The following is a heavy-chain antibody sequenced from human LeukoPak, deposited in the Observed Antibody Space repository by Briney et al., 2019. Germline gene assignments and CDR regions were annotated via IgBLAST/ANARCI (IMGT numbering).Heavy chain of an antibody. Sequence: SETLSLTCTVSSGSISTSNYYWGWVRQPPGKALEWIGNIFYSGSTYYSPSLKSRVTISLDTSRNQFSLKLNSVTAADTAVYYCARPNGPSGYFDYWGQGTLVTVSS. J-gene: IGHJ4*02. CDR2: IFYSGST. D-gene: IGHD3-10*01. CDR3: ARPNGPSGYFDY. CDR1: SGSISTSNYY. V-gene: IGHV4-39*07.